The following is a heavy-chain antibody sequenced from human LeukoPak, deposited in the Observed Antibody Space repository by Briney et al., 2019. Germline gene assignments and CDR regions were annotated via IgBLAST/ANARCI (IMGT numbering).Heavy chain of an antibody. V-gene: IGHV1-18*01. CDR1: GYTFTSYG. D-gene: IGHD1-26*01. CDR3: ARDLVGATPFDY. J-gene: IGHJ4*02. Sequence: ASVKVPCKASGYTFTSYGISWVRQAPGQGLEWMGWISAYNGNTNYAQKLQGRVTMTTDTSTSTAYMELRSLRSDDTAVYYCARDLVGATPFDYWGQGTLVTVSS. CDR2: ISAYNGNT.